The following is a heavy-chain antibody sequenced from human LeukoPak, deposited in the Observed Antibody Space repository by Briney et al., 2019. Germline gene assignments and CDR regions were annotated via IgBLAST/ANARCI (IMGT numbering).Heavy chain of an antibody. CDR3: ARAQWTTVGYYFDY. D-gene: IGHD4-23*01. V-gene: IGHV3-48*03. CDR1: GFTFSSYE. Sequence: GGSLRLSCAASGFTFSSYEMNWVRQAPGKGLEFISYISSSGTIIYYADSVKGRFTISRDNAKNSLYLQMNRLRAEDTAVYYCARAQWTTVGYYFDYWGQGTLVTVSS. J-gene: IGHJ4*02. CDR2: ISSSGTII.